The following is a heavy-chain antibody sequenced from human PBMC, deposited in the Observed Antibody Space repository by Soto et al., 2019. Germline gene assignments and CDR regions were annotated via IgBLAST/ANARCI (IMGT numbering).Heavy chain of an antibody. Sequence: SEILSLTCTVSGGSITDYSWVWIRQPAGKGLEWIGRIFSSGSTNYNPSPKGRITMSLDTSKNQFSLKLNSATATDTAVYFCARDQGVVATADNWFDPWGKGILVTVSS. V-gene: IGHV4-4*07. CDR2: IFSSGST. CDR1: GGSITDYS. D-gene: IGHD2-21*02. J-gene: IGHJ5*02. CDR3: ARDQGVVATADNWFDP.